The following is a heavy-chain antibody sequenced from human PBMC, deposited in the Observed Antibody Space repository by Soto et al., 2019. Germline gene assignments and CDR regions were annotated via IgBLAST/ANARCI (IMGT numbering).Heavy chain of an antibody. CDR2: ISYDGRNK. D-gene: IGHD2-15*01. CDR1: GFTFSSYA. Sequence: GGSLRLSCAASGFTFSSYAIHWVRQAPGKGLEWVAVISYDGRNKYYADSVKGRFTISRDNSKNTLYLEMNSLRVEDTAVYHCVRDTAYCSGGTCYSSHDMDVWGQGTTVTVSS. V-gene: IGHV3-30*04. J-gene: IGHJ6*02. CDR3: VRDTAYCSGGTCYSSHDMDV.